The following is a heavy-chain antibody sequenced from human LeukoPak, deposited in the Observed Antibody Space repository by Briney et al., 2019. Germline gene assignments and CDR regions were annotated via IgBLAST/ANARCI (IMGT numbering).Heavy chain of an antibody. J-gene: IGHJ3*02. Sequence: PGGSLRLSCAASGFTVSSNYMSWVRQAPGKGLEWVSGINPVGDTYYLGSVKGRFTISRENANNSLYLQMNSLRAGDTAVYYCAKIETYYAFDIWGPGTMVTVSS. CDR3: AKIETYYAFDI. V-gene: IGHV3-13*01. D-gene: IGHD5-24*01. CDR1: GFTVSSNY. CDR2: INPVGDT.